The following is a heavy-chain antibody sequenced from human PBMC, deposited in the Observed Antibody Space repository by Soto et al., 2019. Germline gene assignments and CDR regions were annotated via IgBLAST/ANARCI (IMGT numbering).Heavy chain of an antibody. CDR2: IGTQHDT. CDR3: ARQASYWHGGGGWFDP. J-gene: IGHJ5*02. Sequence: EVQLVESGGALVQPGGSPRLSCAASGFTFSAYDMHWVRQPTGKGLEWVSAIGTQHDTYYPDSVKGRFTISRENAKNSLYLQMNSLRTGDTAVYYCARQASYWHGGGGWFDPWGQGTLVTVSS. D-gene: IGHD2-8*02. V-gene: IGHV3-13*01. CDR1: GFTFSAYD.